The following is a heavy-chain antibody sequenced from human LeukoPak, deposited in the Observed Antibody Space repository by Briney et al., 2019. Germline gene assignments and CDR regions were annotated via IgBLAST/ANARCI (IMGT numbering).Heavy chain of an antibody. CDR3: ARGGGNYYMDV. CDR1: GASFSGYY. J-gene: IGHJ6*03. Sequence: SETLSLTCAVYGASFSGYYWSWVRQSPGKGLEWIGEIIHTGSTNYNPSLKSRVTISVDTSKSQFSLNLRSVTAADTAAYYCARGGGNYYMDVWGEGTTVTVSS. D-gene: IGHD3-16*01. V-gene: IGHV4-34*01. CDR2: IIHTGST.